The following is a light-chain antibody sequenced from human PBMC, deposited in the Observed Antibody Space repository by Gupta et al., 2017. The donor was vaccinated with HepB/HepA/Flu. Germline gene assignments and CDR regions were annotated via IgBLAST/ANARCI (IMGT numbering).Light chain of an antibody. V-gene: IGKV6D-21*02. Sequence: EIVLTQFPDFQSVTPKEKVTITCRASQNIGTSLHWYQQKPDQSPKLLIKYSSQSISGVPSRFSGSGSGTDFTLTINSLEAEDVAAYYCYQSRSLPRTFGQGTKVGIK. J-gene: IGKJ1*01. CDR2: YSS. CDR1: QNIGTS. CDR3: YQSRSLPRT.